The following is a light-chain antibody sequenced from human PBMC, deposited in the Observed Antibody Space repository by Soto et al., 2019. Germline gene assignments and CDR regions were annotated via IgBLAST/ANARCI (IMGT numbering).Light chain of an antibody. V-gene: IGKV1D-13*01. Sequence: AIQLTQSPSSLSASVGDRVDITCRASQGINSDLAWYQQKPGKAPKLLIFAAFSLENGVPSRFSGSGSGADFTLTISSLQPEDSGTYYCQQLYDYPITFGPGTKVDI. CDR2: AAF. CDR3: QQLYDYPIT. J-gene: IGKJ3*01. CDR1: QGINSD.